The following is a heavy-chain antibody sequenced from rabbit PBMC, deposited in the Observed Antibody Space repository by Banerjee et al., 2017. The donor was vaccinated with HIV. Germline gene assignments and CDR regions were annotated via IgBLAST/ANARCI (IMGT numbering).Heavy chain of an antibody. J-gene: IGHJ6*01. V-gene: IGHV1S40*01. CDR3: ARDLAGVIGWNFGL. CDR1: GFDFSSNA. D-gene: IGHD4-1*01. CDR2: IYADSSGST. Sequence: QSLQESGGGLFQPGGSLTLSCKASGFDFSSNAMCWVRQAPGKGPEWIACIYADSSGSTYYASWAKGRFTISRTSSTTVTLQMTSLTAADTATYFCARDLAGVIGWNFGLWGPGTLVTVS.